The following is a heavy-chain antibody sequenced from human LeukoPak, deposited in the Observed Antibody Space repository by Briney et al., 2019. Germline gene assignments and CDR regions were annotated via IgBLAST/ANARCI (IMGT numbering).Heavy chain of an antibody. CDR1: GYTFMSYS. J-gene: IGHJ1*01. D-gene: IGHD1-26*01. V-gene: IGHV1-46*01. Sequence: ASVKVSCKASGYTFMSYSMHWAGQAPGQGLEWMGIINPSGGSTTYAQKFQGRVTMTRDTSTSTVYMELSSLRAEDTAVYYCARGCSGTYCTHYFQHWGQGTLVTVSS. CDR2: INPSGGST. CDR3: ARGCSGTYCTHYFQH.